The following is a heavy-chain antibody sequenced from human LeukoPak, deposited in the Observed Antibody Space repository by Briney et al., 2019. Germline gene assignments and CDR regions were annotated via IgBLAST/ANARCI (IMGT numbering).Heavy chain of an antibody. CDR3: ARAYCGGDCFQYGGCFQL. J-gene: IGHJ1*01. V-gene: IGHV4-61*02. CDR1: GVSVRRGNYY. CDR2: IYTSGTT. Sequence: SETLSLTCTVSGVSVRRGNYYWTWIRQPAGSGLEWIGRIYTSGTTDYNPSLRTRVTISVDASRNQFSLNLSSVTAADTAVYYCARAYCGGDCFQYGGCFQLWGQGTLVTVSS. D-gene: IGHD2-21*02.